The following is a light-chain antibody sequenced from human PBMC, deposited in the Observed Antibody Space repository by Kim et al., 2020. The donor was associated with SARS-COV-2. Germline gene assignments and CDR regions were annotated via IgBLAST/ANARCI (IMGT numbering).Light chain of an antibody. CDR2: QDS. Sequence: SYELTQPPSVSVSPGQTASITCSGDKLGDKYACWYQQKPGQSPVLVIYQDSKRPSGIPERFSGSNSGNTATLTISGTQAMDEADYYCQAWDSSTEGYVFG. J-gene: IGLJ1*01. CDR1: KLGDKY. V-gene: IGLV3-1*01. CDR3: QAWDSSTEGYV.